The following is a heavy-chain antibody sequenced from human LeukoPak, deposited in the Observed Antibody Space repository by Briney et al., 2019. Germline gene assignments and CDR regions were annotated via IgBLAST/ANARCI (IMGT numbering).Heavy chain of an antibody. CDR2: INPNSGGT. CDR1: GYTFTGYY. V-gene: IGHV1-2*02. J-gene: IGHJ5*02. Sequence: GASVKVSCKASGYTFTGYYMHWVRQAPGQGLEWMGWINPNSGGTNYAQKFQGRVTMTRDTSISTAYMELSRLRSDDTAVYCCARDRLGRRFGEYVRWFDPWGQGTLVTVSS. CDR3: ARDRLGRRFGEYVRWFDP. D-gene: IGHD3-10*01.